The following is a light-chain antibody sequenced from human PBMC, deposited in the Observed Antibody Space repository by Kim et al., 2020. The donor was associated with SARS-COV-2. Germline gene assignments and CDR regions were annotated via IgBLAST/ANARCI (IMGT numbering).Light chain of an antibody. CDR3: QQYYNWPLT. CDR1: QSVFSN. CDR2: GAS. V-gene: IGKV3-15*01. Sequence: EIVMTQSPATLSVSAGERATLSCRASQSVFSNLAWYQQKPGQAPRLLIYGASTRATGIPARFSGSGSGTEFTLTISSLQSEDFAVYYCQQYYNWPLTFGGGTKVDIK. J-gene: IGKJ4*01.